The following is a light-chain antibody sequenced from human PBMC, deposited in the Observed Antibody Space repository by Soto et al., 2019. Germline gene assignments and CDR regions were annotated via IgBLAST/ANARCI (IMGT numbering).Light chain of an antibody. CDR2: DGF. CDR1: QSFSTN. CDR3: QQRFNWPLT. V-gene: IGKV3-11*01. Sequence: EIVLTQSPATLSLSPGERATLSCRASQSFSTNVAWYQQNPGQAPRLLIYDGFKRATGIPARFSGSGSGTDFTLTISSLEPEDFAVYYCQQRFNWPLTFGGGTKVEIK. J-gene: IGKJ4*01.